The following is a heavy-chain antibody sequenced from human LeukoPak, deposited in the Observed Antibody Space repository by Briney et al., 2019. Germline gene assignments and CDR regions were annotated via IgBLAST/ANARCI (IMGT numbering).Heavy chain of an antibody. V-gene: IGHV1-18*01. CDR1: GYTFTSDG. CDR2: ISAYNGNT. J-gene: IGHJ4*02. CDR3: ASRGGYSSSSPLDY. Sequence: ASVKVSCKASGYTFTSDGISWVRQAPGQGLEWMGWISAYNGNTNYAQKLQGRVTMTTDTSTSTAYMELRSLRSDDTAVYYCASRGGYSSSSPLDYWGQGTLVTVSS. D-gene: IGHD6-6*01.